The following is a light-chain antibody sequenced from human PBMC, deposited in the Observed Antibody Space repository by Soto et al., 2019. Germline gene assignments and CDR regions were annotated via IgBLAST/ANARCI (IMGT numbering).Light chain of an antibody. J-gene: IGKJ1*01. CDR3: QQYNNWPRT. Sequence: EIMMTHSPATLSVSPWERATLSCRASQSVTINLAWYQQKPGQAPRLLIYGASTGATGIPARFSGSGSGTEFTLTISSLQSEDFAVYYCQQYNNWPRTFGQGTKVDIK. V-gene: IGKV3-15*01. CDR2: GAS. CDR1: QSVTIN.